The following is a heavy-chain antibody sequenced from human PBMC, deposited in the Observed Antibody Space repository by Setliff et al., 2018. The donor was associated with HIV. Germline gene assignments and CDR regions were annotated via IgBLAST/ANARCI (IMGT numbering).Heavy chain of an antibody. CDR2: IFYSGST. D-gene: IGHD3-10*01. CDR1: GGSVSTGNYY. CDR3: TRRGADSYYPRPLDV. Sequence: SETLSLTCTVSGGSVSTGNYYWNWIRLPPGKGLEWIGYIFYSGSTNYNPSLKSRVTISVDTSKNQFSLRMNSVTAADTAIYYCTRRGADSYYPRPLDVWGKGTTVTV. V-gene: IGHV4-61*01. J-gene: IGHJ6*03.